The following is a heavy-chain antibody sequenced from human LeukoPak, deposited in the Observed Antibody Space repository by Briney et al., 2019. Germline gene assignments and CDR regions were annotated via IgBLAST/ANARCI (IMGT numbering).Heavy chain of an antibody. J-gene: IGHJ4*02. CDR3: ARGLNILDY. CDR2: GTHDGVT. V-gene: IGHV4-34*01. CDR1: GGSLSGNY. Sequence: SETLSLTCAVHGGSLSGNYWSWIRQPPGKGLQWIGQGTHDGVTTHNPSLKSRVTISVDTPRNQVSLKVTSLTAADTAVYYCARGLNILDYWGQGTLVTVSS.